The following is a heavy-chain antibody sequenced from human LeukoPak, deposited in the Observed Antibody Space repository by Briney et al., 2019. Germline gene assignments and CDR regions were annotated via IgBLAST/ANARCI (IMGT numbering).Heavy chain of an antibody. V-gene: IGHV3-74*01. CDR2: VDIDGSGT. CDR3: AREGSYGDYFNCFDP. Sequence: GGSLRLSCAASGFTFTNYWMHWVRQVPGKRPVWISRVDIDGSGTVYADSVKGRFTISRDNAKNTVYLQMNSLRADDTAVYYCAREGSYGDYFNCFDPWGQGTLVTVSS. D-gene: IGHD4-17*01. J-gene: IGHJ5*02. CDR1: GFTFTNYW.